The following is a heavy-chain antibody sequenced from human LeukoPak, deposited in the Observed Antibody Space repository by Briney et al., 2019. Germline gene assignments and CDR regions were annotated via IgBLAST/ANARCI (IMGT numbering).Heavy chain of an antibody. V-gene: IGHV3-48*02. J-gene: IGHJ3*02. D-gene: IGHD2-2*01. CDR1: GFTFSSCA. CDR3: AREGDRSRPSSAAFDI. Sequence: PGGSLRLSCAASGFTFSSCAMSWVRQAPGRGLEWVSYISSSSTIYYADSVKDRFIISRDNAKNSLYLQMNSLRHEDTAVYYCAREGDRSRPSSAAFDIWGQGTMVTVSS. CDR2: ISSSSTI.